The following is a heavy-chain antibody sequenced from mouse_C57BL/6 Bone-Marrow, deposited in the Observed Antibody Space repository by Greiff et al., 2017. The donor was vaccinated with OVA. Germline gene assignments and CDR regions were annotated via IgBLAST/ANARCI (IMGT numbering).Heavy chain of an antibody. CDR2: IDPENGDT. Sequence: VQLKESGAELVRPGASVKLSCTASGFNIKDDYMHWVKQRPEQGLEWIGWIDPENGDTEYASKFQGKATITADTSSNTAYLQLSSLTSEDTAVYYCTFYYDYGGEAWFAYWGQGTLVTVSA. CDR3: TFYYDYGGEAWFAY. J-gene: IGHJ3*01. V-gene: IGHV14-4*01. D-gene: IGHD2-4*01. CDR1: GFNIKDDY.